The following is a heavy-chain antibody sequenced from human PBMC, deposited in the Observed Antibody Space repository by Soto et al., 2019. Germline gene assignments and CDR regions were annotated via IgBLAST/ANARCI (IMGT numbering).Heavy chain of an antibody. CDR3: AHRAVLCSGGTCYSHPFDF. D-gene: IGHD2-15*01. J-gene: IGHJ4*02. Sequence: QITLKESGPPLVKPTQTLTLTCTFSGFSLTTTGVGVGWIRQPPGKALEWLAIIYWDDDKRYSPSLKSRLTITKDTSKSPVVLTMTNMDPVDTATYFCAHRAVLCSGGTCYSHPFDFWGQGTLVTVSS. CDR1: GFSLTTTGVG. CDR2: IYWDDDK. V-gene: IGHV2-5*02.